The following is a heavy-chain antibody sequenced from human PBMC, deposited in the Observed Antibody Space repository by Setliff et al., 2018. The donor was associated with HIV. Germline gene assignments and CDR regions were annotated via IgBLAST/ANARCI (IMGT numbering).Heavy chain of an antibody. V-gene: IGHV4-59*08. Sequence: SETLSLTCTVSGDYISTDYWTWIRQPPGKGLEWSGYIYNSASTRYNPSLKSRVTISVDPSKNQFSLKLSSVTAADTAVYYCARHSPSDYWGQGTLVTVSS. CDR2: IYNSAST. CDR3: ARHSPSDY. J-gene: IGHJ4*02. CDR1: GDYISTDY.